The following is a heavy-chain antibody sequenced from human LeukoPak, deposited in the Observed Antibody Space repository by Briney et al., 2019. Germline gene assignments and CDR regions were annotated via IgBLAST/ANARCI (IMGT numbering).Heavy chain of an antibody. CDR3: AKDPSYDSSGPYVD. CDR1: GFTVDDYA. V-gene: IGHV3-9*01. Sequence: AGGSLRLSCAASGFTVDDYAMDCVRHAPRKCLEWVSGISWNSPSIGYADSVKGRFTIYRDNAKNSLYLQMNSLRAEDTALYYCAKDPSYDSSGPYVDWGQGTRVTGSS. D-gene: IGHD3-22*01. CDR2: ISWNSPSI. J-gene: IGHJ4*02.